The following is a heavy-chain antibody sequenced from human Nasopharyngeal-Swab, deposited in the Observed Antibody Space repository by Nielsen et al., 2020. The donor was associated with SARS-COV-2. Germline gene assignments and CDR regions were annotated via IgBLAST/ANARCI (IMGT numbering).Heavy chain of an antibody. CDR3: ARGGFRRSFDY. CDR1: GGSVNSGAYY. J-gene: IGHJ4*01. D-gene: IGHD3-10*01. CDR2: IYDSGKT. V-gene: IGHV4-61*08. Sequence: GSLRLSCTVSGGSVNSGAYYWSWLRQAPGKGPEWIAFIYDSGKTKHNPSLTSRLSISVDASTNQFSLTLTSVTAADAAVYYCARGGFRRSFDYWGHGTLVAVSS.